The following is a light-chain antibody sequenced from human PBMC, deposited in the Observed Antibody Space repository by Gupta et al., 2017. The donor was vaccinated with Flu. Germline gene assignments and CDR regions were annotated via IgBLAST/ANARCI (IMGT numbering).Light chain of an antibody. CDR3: ATWDSSLSAVM. Sequence: QSVLTQTPSGSAASVQNFTLSCSGSSTSIGHNAVSWHQQLPGTAPTLLMYENNKRRPGIPDRFSGSKSGTSATLGITGLQTGEEADYYCATWDSSLSAVMFGGGTKLTVL. J-gene: IGLJ3*02. CDR2: ENN. V-gene: IGLV1-51*02. CDR1: STSIGHNA.